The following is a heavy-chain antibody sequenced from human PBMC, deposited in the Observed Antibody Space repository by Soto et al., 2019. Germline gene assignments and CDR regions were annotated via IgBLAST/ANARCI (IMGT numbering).Heavy chain of an antibody. Sequence: EVQLVESGGGLVQPGGSLRLSCAASGFTVSSKYMTWVRQAPGKGLEWVSLIQSGGTTYYADSVKGRFTISRDTSENTLHLQMDSLRVEDTAVYYCARDDVLCDGGRCYGIPLDGWSKGNTVTVSS. CDR1: GFTVSSKY. CDR2: IQSGGTT. D-gene: IGHD2-15*01. V-gene: IGHV3-66*01. CDR3: ARDDVLCDGGRCYGIPLDG. J-gene: IGHJ6*04.